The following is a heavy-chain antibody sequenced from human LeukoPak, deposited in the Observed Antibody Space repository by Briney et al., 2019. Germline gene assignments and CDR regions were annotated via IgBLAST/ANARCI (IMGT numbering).Heavy chain of an antibody. CDR1: GFTFSSYA. CDR3: ARVVSRWERSGYILGDAFDI. D-gene: IGHD3-3*01. J-gene: IGHJ3*02. V-gene: IGHV3-48*03. CDR2: ISSSGSTI. Sequence: SGGSLRLSCGASGFTFSSYAMSWVRQAPGKGLEWVSYISSSGSTIYYADSVKGRFTISRDNAKNSLYLQMNSLRAEDTAVYYCARVVSRWERSGYILGDAFDIWGQGTMVTVSS.